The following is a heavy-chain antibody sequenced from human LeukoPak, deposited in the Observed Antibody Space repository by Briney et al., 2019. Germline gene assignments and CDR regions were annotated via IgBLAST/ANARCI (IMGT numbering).Heavy chain of an antibody. CDR2: IYTSGST. D-gene: IGHD3-10*01. J-gene: IGHJ6*03. V-gene: IGHV4-4*07. CDR3: ARGGPAVWFGELTGPYYYMDV. Sequence: SETLSLTCAVSGYSISSGYYWGWIRQPAGKGLEWIGRIYTSGSTNYNPSLKSRVTMSVDTSKNQFSLKLSSVTAADTAVYYCARGGPAVWFGELTGPYYYMDVWGKGTTVTVSS. CDR1: GYSISSGYY.